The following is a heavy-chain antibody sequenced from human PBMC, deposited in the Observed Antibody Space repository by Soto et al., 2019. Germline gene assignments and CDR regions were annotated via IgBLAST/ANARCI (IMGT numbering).Heavy chain of an antibody. CDR1: GGSISTSDYY. CDR3: ARGFDFWSGYYIRWFDP. V-gene: IGHV4-39*01. J-gene: IGHJ5*02. CDR2: IYNSGGT. Sequence: SETLSLTCTVSGGSISTSDYYWGWIRQPPGKGLEWIGSIYNSGGTYYNPSLKSRVTMSVDTSKNQLSLKLSSVTAADTAVYYCARGFDFWSGYYIRWFDPWGQGTLVTVSS. D-gene: IGHD3-3*01.